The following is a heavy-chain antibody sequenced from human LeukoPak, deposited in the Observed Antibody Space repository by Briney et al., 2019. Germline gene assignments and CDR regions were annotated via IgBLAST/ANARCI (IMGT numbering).Heavy chain of an antibody. Sequence: GSLRLSCAASGFTFSSYWMSWVRQAPGKGLEWVANIKQDGSERYYVDSVTGRFTISRDNAKDSLYLQMNSLRAEDTAVYYCARDLYRIVVVPHYFDYWGQGTLVTVSS. D-gene: IGHD3-22*01. CDR2: IKQDGSER. J-gene: IGHJ4*02. V-gene: IGHV3-7*01. CDR3: ARDLYRIVVVPHYFDY. CDR1: GFTFSSYW.